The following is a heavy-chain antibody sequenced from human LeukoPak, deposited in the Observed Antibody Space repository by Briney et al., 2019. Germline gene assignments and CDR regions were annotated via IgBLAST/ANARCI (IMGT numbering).Heavy chain of an antibody. CDR1: EFTVSSNY. D-gene: IGHD3-16*01. CDR2: IYSGGST. J-gene: IGHJ4*02. V-gene: IGHV3-66*01. CDR3: ARGPTGGDGYFDY. Sequence: GGSLRLSCAASEFTVSSNYVSWVRQAPGKGLEWVSVIYSGGSTYYADSVKGRFSISRDNSKNTLYLQMNSLRAEDTAVYYCARGPTGGDGYFDYWGQGTLVTVSS.